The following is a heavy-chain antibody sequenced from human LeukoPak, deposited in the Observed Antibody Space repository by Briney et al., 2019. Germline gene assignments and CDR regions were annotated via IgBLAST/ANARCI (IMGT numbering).Heavy chain of an antibody. V-gene: IGHV1-18*01. CDR3: ARQLELRVYYYYYYYMDV. D-gene: IGHD1-7*01. J-gene: IGHJ6*03. Sequence: ASVKVSCKASGYTFTSYGISWVRQAPGQGLEWMGWISAYNGNTNYAQKLRGRVTMTTDTSTSTAYMELRSLRSDDTAVYYCARQLELRVYYYYYYYMDVWGKGTTVTVSS. CDR1: GYTFTSYG. CDR2: ISAYNGNT.